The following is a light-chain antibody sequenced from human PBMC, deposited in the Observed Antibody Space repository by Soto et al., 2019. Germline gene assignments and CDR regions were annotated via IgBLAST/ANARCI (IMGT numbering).Light chain of an antibody. CDR3: QQYNSYAFT. Sequence: DIQMTQSPSTLSASVGDRVTITCRASQTISNWLAWYQQKPGKAPKLLIYDAAKLESGVPSRFSGSGSGTEFTLTISSLKPDDFGTYYCQQYNSYAFTFGPGTKVDI. J-gene: IGKJ3*01. CDR2: DAA. CDR1: QTISNW. V-gene: IGKV1-5*01.